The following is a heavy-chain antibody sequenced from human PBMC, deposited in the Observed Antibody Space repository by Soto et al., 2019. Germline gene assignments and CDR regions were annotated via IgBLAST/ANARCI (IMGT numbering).Heavy chain of an antibody. D-gene: IGHD6-19*01. J-gene: IGHJ4*02. Sequence: QVQLVQSGAEVKKPGASVKVSCKASGYTFTSYDINWVRQATGQGLEWMGWMNPNRGNTGYAQKFQGRVTMTRHTSINTAYMELSSLRSEDTAVYYCARVNEWLGALEYWGQATLVTVSS. CDR3: ARVNEWLGALEY. CDR1: GYTFTSYD. CDR2: MNPNRGNT. V-gene: IGHV1-8*01.